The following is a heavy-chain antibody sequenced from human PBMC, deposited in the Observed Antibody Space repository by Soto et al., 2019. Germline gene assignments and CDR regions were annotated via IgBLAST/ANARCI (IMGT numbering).Heavy chain of an antibody. D-gene: IGHD2-8*01. CDR1: GYTLTNYA. CDR2: IDPGSGRA. J-gene: IGHJ4*02. V-gene: IGHV1-3*01. CDR3: TRDLNGGNPFDY. Sequence: QVQLVQSGAEVKKPGASVRVSCKPSGYTLTNYAIHWVRQAAGQSLEWLARIDPGSGRATYSQKVQGRIIVNRDNSATTFYMDLTSLTSEDTAVYFCTRDLNGGNPFDYWGQGALGTVSS.